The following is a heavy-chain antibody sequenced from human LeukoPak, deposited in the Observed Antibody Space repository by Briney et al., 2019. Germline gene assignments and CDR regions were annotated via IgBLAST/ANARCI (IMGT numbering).Heavy chain of an antibody. CDR3: ATIGAAGISY. V-gene: IGHV3-7*01. CDR2: IKQDGSEK. J-gene: IGHJ4*02. D-gene: IGHD6-13*01. CDR1: GITFSSYW. Sequence: GGSLRLSCAASGITFSSYWMSWVRQGPGKGLEWVAYIKQDGSEKYYLDSVKGRFTISRDNAKNSLYLQMNSLRDEDTAVYYCATIGAAGISYWGQGTLVTVSS.